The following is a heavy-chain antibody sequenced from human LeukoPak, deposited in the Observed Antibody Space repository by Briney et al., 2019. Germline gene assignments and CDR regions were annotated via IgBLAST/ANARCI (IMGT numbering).Heavy chain of an antibody. Sequence: PSETLSLTCTVSGGSISSYYWSWIRQPPGKGLEWIGYIYYSGSTNYNPSLKSRVTISVDTPKNQFSLKLSSVTAADTAVYYCARRGRYCSGGSCYLAFDIWGQGTMVTVSS. J-gene: IGHJ3*02. CDR1: GGSISSYY. D-gene: IGHD2-15*01. V-gene: IGHV4-59*08. CDR3: ARRGRYCSGGSCYLAFDI. CDR2: IYYSGST.